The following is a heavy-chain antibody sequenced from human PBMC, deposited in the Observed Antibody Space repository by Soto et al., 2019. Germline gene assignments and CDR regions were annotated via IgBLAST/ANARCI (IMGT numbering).Heavy chain of an antibody. CDR2: IWHDGNNK. CDR1: GFTFSNYG. D-gene: IGHD1-26*01. CDR3: ASDLVGASDSYGLGV. J-gene: IGHJ6*02. V-gene: IGHV3-33*01. Sequence: GGSLRLSCAASGFTFSNYGMHWVRQAPGKGLEWVAIIWHDGNNKYYADSVRGRFIISRDNSKNRLYLQMNSLRAEDTAVYYCASDLVGASDSYGLGVWGQGTPVTVSS.